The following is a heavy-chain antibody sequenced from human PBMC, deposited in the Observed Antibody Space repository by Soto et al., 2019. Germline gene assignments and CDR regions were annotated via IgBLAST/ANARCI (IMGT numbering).Heavy chain of an antibody. V-gene: IGHV1-46*01. J-gene: IGHJ4*02. CDR1: GYTFTSYY. CDR3: ARDRGMIVVDYYFDY. D-gene: IGHD3-22*01. CDR2: INPSGGST. Sequence: VASVKVSCKASGYTFTSYYMHWVRQAPGQGLEWMGIINPSGGSTSYAQKFQGRVTMTRDTSTSTVYMELSSLRSEDTAVYYCARDRGMIVVDYYFDYWGQGTLVTVSS.